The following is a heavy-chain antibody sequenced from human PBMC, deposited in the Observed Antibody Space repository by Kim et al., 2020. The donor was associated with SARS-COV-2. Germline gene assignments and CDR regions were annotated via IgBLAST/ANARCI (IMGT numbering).Heavy chain of an antibody. CDR3: AKGVTRVLLWFGEYGGGDAFDI. CDR1: GFTFSSYG. J-gene: IGHJ3*02. V-gene: IGHV3-30*18. Sequence: GGSLRLSCAASGFTFSSYGMHWVRQAPGKGLEWVAVISYDGSNKYYADSVKGRFTISRDNSKNTLYLQMNSLRAEDTAVYYCAKGVTRVLLWFGEYGGGDAFDIWGQGTMVTVSS. CDR2: ISYDGSNK. D-gene: IGHD3-10*01.